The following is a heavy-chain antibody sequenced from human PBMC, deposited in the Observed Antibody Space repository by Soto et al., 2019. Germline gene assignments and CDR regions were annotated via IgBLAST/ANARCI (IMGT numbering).Heavy chain of an antibody. D-gene: IGHD1-26*01. CDR1: GGTFSSYT. V-gene: IGHV1-69*02. Sequence: GASVKVSCKASGGTFSSYTISWVRQAPGQGLEWMGRIIPILGIANYAQKFQGRVTITADKSTSTAYMELSSLRSEDTAVYYCARPTTDYYYYYIDVWGKGATVTVSS. J-gene: IGHJ6*03. CDR3: ARPTTDYYYYYIDV. CDR2: IIPILGIA.